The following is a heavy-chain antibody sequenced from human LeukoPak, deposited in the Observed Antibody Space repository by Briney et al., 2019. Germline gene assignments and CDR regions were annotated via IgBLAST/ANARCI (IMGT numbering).Heavy chain of an antibody. J-gene: IGHJ4*02. V-gene: IGHV1-2*02. CDR2: INPNSGGT. CDR3: ARYYIEGRCFDY. D-gene: IGHD3-10*01. Sequence: ASVKVSCKASGYTFTGYCIHWARQAPGQGLEWMGWINPNSGGTNYAQKFQGRVTMTRDTSIRTAYMELSRLRSDDTAMYYCARYYIEGRCFDYWGQGTLVTVSS. CDR1: GYTFTGYC.